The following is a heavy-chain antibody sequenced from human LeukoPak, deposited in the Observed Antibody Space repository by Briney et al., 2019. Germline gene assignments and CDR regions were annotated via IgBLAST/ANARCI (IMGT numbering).Heavy chain of an antibody. Sequence: AASVKVSCKASGYTFTNYGISWVRQAPGQGLEWMGWISAYNGNTNYAQKLQGRVTMTTDTSTSTAYMELRSLRSDDTAVYYCARDRGVGAPGGFFDYWAQEPLVTVS. D-gene: IGHD1-26*01. V-gene: IGHV1-18*01. J-gene: IGHJ4*02. CDR3: ARDRGVGAPGGFFDY. CDR1: GYTFTNYG. CDR2: ISAYNGNT.